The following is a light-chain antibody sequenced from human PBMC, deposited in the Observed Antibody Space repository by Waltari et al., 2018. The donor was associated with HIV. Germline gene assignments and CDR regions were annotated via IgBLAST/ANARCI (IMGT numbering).Light chain of an antibody. CDR3: LLSYSGNLI. J-gene: IGLJ1*01. CDR1: PGVVTSGHY. V-gene: IGLV7-46*01. Sequence: QAVVTQEPSLTVSPGGTVTLTCGSNPGVVTSGHYPFWFQQKPGQAPSTLIYDTDNTHSWTPARFSGSLLGGKAALTLSGAQPEDEADYYCLLSYSGNLIFGTGTKVTVL. CDR2: DTD.